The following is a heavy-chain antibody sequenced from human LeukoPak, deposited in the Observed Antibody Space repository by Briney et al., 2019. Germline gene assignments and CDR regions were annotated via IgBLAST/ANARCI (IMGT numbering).Heavy chain of an antibody. CDR3: ARDHSYGYDY. D-gene: IGHD5-18*01. CDR2: ISYDGGKK. CDR1: GFTFSSHD. J-gene: IGHJ4*02. Sequence: GRSLRLSCAASGFTFSSHDMHWVRQAPGKGLEWVAFISYDGGKKDYADSVKGRFTISRDNSRNTLYLQMNSLRAEDTAVYYCARDHSYGYDYWGQGTLVTVSS. V-gene: IGHV3-30*03.